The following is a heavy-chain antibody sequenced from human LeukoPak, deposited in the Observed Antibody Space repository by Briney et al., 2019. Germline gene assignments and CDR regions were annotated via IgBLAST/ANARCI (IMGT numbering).Heavy chain of an antibody. Sequence: SETLSLTCTVSGGSISSYSWSWIRQPPGEALEWIGYIYDSGSTKYNPSLKSRVSISVDTSKNQFSPRLSSVTAADTAVYFCARERGARGFGSQLDYWGQGTLVTVSS. D-gene: IGHD3-10*01. V-gene: IGHV4-59*12. CDR3: ARERGARGFGSQLDY. CDR1: GGSISSYS. J-gene: IGHJ4*02. CDR2: IYDSGST.